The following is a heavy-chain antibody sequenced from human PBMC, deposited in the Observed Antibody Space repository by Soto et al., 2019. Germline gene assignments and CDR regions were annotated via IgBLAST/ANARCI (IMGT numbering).Heavy chain of an antibody. D-gene: IGHD1-20*01. Sequence: LRLSCAASGVSFSRYAMHWVRQAPGKGLEGVALIPSDGSNEYYASSVKGRFTISRDTSKNMVNLHMSSLRVDDTAVYYCAKDLGVLDEGVKTTCEYNALDVWGPGTTVPVSS. CDR1: GVSFSRYA. CDR3: AKDLGVLDEGVKTTCEYNALDV. V-gene: IGHV3-30*18. J-gene: IGHJ6*02. CDR2: IPSDGSNE.